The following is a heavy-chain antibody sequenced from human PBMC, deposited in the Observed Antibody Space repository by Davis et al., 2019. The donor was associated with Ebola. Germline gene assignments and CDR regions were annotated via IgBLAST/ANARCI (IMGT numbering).Heavy chain of an antibody. CDR2: ISYDGSNK. Sequence: PGGSLRLSCAASGFTFSSYGMHWVRQAPGKGLEWVAVISYDGSNKYYADSVKGRFTISRDNSKNTLYLQMNSLRAEDTAVYYCAKVRYDFWSGYYTDPPMRYYYMDVWGKGTTVTVSS. J-gene: IGHJ6*03. D-gene: IGHD3-3*01. V-gene: IGHV3-30*18. CDR3: AKVRYDFWSGYYTDPPMRYYYMDV. CDR1: GFTFSSYG.